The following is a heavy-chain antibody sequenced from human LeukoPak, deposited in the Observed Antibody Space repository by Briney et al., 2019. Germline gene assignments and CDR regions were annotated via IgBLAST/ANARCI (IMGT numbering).Heavy chain of an antibody. Sequence: PGGSLRPSCAASGFTFSSYGMHWVRQAPGKGLEWVAVISYDGSNKYYADSVKGRFTISRDNSKNTLYLQMNSLRAEDTAVYYCAKGGVGSSPYYYYGMDVWGQGTTVTVSS. CDR2: ISYDGSNK. CDR3: AKGGVGSSPYYYYGMDV. V-gene: IGHV3-30*18. D-gene: IGHD6-6*01. J-gene: IGHJ6*02. CDR1: GFTFSSYG.